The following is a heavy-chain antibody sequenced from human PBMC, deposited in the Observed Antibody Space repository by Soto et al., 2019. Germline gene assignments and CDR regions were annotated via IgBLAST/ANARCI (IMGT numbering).Heavy chain of an antibody. D-gene: IGHD3-22*01. J-gene: IGHJ4*02. V-gene: IGHV4-30-4*01. CDR1: GGSISSGDCY. CDR2: IYYSGST. Sequence: SETLSLTCTVSGGSISSGDCYWSWIRQPPGKGLEWIGYIYYSGSTYYNPSLKSRVTISVDTSKNQFSLKLSCVTAADTAVYYCASLLYSYASSGYSDYWGQGTLVTVSS. CDR3: ASLLYSYASSGYSDY.